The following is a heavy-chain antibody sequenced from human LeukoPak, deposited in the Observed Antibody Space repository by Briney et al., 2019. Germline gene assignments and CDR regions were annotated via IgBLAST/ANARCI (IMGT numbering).Heavy chain of an antibody. CDR2: ISWNSGSI. CDR1: GFTFDDYA. Sequence: PGGSLRLSCAASGFTFDDYAMHWVRQAPGKGLEWVSGISWNSGSIGYADSVKGRFTISRDNAKNSLYLQMNSLRAEDTALYYCAKGRYFDWLLPFDYGAQGTLVTVSS. V-gene: IGHV3-9*01. J-gene: IGHJ4*02. D-gene: IGHD3-9*01. CDR3: AKGRYFDWLLPFDY.